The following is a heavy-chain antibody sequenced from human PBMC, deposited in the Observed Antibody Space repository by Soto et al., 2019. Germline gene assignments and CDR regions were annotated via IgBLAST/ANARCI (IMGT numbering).Heavy chain of an antibody. CDR1: GGSISSSSYY. D-gene: IGHD3-16*01. V-gene: IGHV4-39*07. CDR3: QGGDF. J-gene: IGHJ4*02. Sequence: PSETLSLTCTVSGGSISSSSYYWGWIRQSPAKGLEWIGEINDSGNTYYNPSFKSRLTISVDTSTSQISLRLTSVTAADSAVYYCQGGDFWGQGTRVTVSS. CDR2: INDSGNT.